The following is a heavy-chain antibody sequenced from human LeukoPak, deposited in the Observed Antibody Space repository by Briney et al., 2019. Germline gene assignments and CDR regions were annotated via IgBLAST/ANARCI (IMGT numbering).Heavy chain of an antibody. CDR3: AREGASQDVRGFDY. V-gene: IGHV4-4*02. Sequence: SGTLSLTRTVSGDFISTSYWWNWVRQPPGKGLEWIGYIYYSGSTNYNPSLKSRVTISVDTSKNQFSLKLSSVTAADTAVYYCAREGASQDVRGFDYWGQGTQVTVSS. CDR1: GDFISTSYW. D-gene: IGHD3-10*02. CDR2: IYYSGST. J-gene: IGHJ4*02.